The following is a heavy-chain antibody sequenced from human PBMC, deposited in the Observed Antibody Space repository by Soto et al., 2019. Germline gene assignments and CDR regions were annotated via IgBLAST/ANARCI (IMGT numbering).Heavy chain of an antibody. CDR2: IYYSGST. Sequence: QVQLQESGPGLVKPSQTLSLTCTVSGGSISSCGYYWSWIRQHPGKGLEWIGYIYYSGSTYYHPSLKSRFTISVDTPKNQFSLKLSSVTAAATAVYYCASEGRLNGYFDYWGQGTLVTVSA. D-gene: IGHD4-17*01. CDR3: ASEGRLNGYFDY. J-gene: IGHJ4*02. CDR1: GGSISSCGYY. V-gene: IGHV4-31*03.